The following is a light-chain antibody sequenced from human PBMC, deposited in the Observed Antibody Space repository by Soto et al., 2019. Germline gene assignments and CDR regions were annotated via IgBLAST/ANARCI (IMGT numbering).Light chain of an antibody. CDR1: QNIHNH. V-gene: IGKV3-15*01. J-gene: IGKJ4*01. Sequence: MSQCPATLSVSLGERVTLSCRASQNIHNHMSWFLQKTDQTPRLLIYDAITRAPAVPARFSGSWSGTEFTLTTIRLQSEDFAVYYCQQYDAWPLTFGGGTKV. CDR3: QQYDAWPLT. CDR2: DAI.